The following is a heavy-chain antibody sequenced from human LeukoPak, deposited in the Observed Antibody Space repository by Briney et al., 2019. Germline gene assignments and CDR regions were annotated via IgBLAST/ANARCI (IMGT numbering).Heavy chain of an antibody. CDR1: GYTLTSYY. J-gene: IGHJ6*03. D-gene: IGHD2-21*01. V-gene: IGHV1-46*01. Sequence: ASVKVSCTASGYTLTSYYMHWVRLAPGQGLEWMAIISPSGGSTFYAQKFQGRVTMTRDMSTSTVYMELSSLRSEDTAVYYCARGLASYMDVWGKGTTVTVSS. CDR2: ISPSGGST. CDR3: ARGLASYMDV.